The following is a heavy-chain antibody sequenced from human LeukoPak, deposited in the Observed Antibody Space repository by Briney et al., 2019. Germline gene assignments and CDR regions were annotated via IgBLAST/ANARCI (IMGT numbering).Heavy chain of an antibody. CDR3: ARERLGYYGRSGLDY. V-gene: IGHV4-59*01. CDR2: IYYSGST. Sequence: SETLSLTCTVSGGSISSYYWNWIRQPPGKGLEWLGYIYYSGSTNYNHSLKSRVTTSVDTSKNQFSLKLSSVTAADTAVYYCARERLGYYGRSGLDYWGQGTLVTVSS. J-gene: IGHJ4*02. CDR1: GGSISSYY. D-gene: IGHD3-22*01.